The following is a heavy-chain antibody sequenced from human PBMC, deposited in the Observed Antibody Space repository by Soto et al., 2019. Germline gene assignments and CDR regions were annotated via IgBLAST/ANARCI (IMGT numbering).Heavy chain of an antibody. CDR2: IDPTDSFT. J-gene: IGHJ3*01. V-gene: IGHV5-10-1*01. CDR3: SRPASGGSRDAFDV. Sequence: GESLKISCKASGYKFTTFWLNWVRQTPGKGLEWLGRIDPTDSFTNYSPPFEGHVTISVDRSISTAYLQWNSLQASDTAIYYCSRPASGGSRDAFDVWGQGTTVTVSS. D-gene: IGHD2-15*01. CDR1: GYKFTTFW.